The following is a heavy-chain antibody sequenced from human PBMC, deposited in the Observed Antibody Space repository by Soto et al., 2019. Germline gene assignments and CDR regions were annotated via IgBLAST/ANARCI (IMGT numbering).Heavy chain of an antibody. Sequence: NPGGSLRLSCTASGFTFGYYAMSWFRQAPGKGLEWVGFIRSKAYGGTTEYAASVKGRFTISRDDSKSIAYLQMNSLKTEDTAVYYCTXEGEGIQLWSPSYYFDYWGQGTLVTVSS. CDR2: IRSKAYGGTT. J-gene: IGHJ4*02. V-gene: IGHV3-49*05. CDR1: GFTFGYYA. CDR3: TXEGEGIQLWSPSYYFDY. D-gene: IGHD5-18*01.